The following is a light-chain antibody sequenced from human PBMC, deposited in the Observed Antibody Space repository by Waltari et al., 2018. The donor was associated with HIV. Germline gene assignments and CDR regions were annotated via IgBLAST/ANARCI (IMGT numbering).Light chain of an antibody. CDR3: ASHAGSKDV. V-gene: IGLV2-8*01. Sequence: QSALTQPPSASGSPGQSVTISCPGTSSHIGAYNYFSWFQQHPGKAPKLMIYDVTKRPSGVPDRFSGSKSGNTASLTVAGLQAEDEADYYCASHAGSKDVFGGGTRLTVL. CDR1: SSHIGAYNY. CDR2: DVT. J-gene: IGLJ2*01.